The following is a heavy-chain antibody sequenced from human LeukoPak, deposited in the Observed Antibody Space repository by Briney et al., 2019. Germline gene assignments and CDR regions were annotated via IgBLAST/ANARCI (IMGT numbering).Heavy chain of an antibody. D-gene: IGHD6-13*01. CDR2: LTGSGDNT. Sequence: GGSLRLSCAASGFTFSAYSMSWVRQAPGKGLEWVSLLTGSGDNTFYADSVKGRFTISRDNARNTLFLQMNSLRAEDTAVYYCARDPYSSSSGSGDYWGQRTLVTVPS. V-gene: IGHV3-23*01. CDR3: ARDPYSSSSGSGDY. CDR1: GFTFSAYS. J-gene: IGHJ4*02.